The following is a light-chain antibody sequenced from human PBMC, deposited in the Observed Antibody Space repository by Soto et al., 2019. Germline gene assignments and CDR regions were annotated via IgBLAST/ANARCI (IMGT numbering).Light chain of an antibody. CDR2: GAS. V-gene: IGKV3-20*01. CDR3: QQYGSSTRT. CDR1: RGVSANY. Sequence: ETLLTQSPCTLALSPGEGATLXXRASRGVSANYVDGYQQKPGQAPTVXRDGASIRAAAIPDRFSGSGAGTDFTLTSRRLDPDDFAVYSCQQYGSSTRTFGQGTNVDIK. J-gene: IGKJ3*01.